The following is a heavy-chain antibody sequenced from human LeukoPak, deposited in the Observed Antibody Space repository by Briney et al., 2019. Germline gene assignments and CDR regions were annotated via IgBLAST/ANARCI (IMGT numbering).Heavy chain of an antibody. CDR2: VDPEDGET. D-gene: IGHD1-26*01. V-gene: IGHV1-69-2*01. CDR3: VRTISGDFDY. Sequence: KISCTVSGYPFTDYYMHWVQQAPGTGLEWMGLVDPEDGETMCAEKFQGRVTITVDTSTDTAYMELSSLRSEDTAVYYCVRTISGDFDYWGQGTLVTVSS. J-gene: IGHJ4*02. CDR1: GYPFTDYY.